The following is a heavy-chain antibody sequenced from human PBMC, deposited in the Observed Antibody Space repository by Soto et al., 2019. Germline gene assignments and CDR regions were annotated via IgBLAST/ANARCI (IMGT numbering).Heavy chain of an antibody. CDR3: ARASVIYLDY. CDR2: FGYSWST. CDR1: GGSIRSDY. V-gene: IGHV4-59*01. Sequence: SETLSLTCTVSGGSIRSDYWSWIRQPPGEGLEWIGYFGYSWSTSYTPSFKSRVTMSIDTSKNQFSLKLNSVTAADTAVYYCARASVIYLDYWGQGTLVTVSS. J-gene: IGHJ4*02. D-gene: IGHD2-21*01.